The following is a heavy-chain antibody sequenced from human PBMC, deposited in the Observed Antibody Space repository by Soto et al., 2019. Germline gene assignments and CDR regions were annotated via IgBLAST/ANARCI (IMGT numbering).Heavy chain of an antibody. D-gene: IGHD5-18*01. J-gene: IGHJ4*02. CDR1: GFTFSSYS. CDR3: AKDTAMVVVGVDY. CDR2: ISSSSSYI. V-gene: IGHV3-21*04. Sequence: PGGSLRLSCAASGFTFSSYSMNWVRQAPGKGLEWVSSISSSSSYIYYADSVKGRFTISRDNAKNTLYLQMNSLRAEDTAIYCCAKDTAMVVVGVDYWGQGTLVTVSS.